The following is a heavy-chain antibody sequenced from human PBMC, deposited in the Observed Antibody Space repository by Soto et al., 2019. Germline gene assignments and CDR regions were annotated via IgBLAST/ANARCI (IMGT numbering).Heavy chain of an antibody. Sequence: PGGSLRLSCEGSGFSLSSYAIHWARKAPGKGLEWVAVISYDGRNKFYGESVRGRFTISRDDSKSTVYLQMNSLRAEDTAVYYCGRDNMIQLWPPTSVDSWGQGALVTVSS. CDR1: GFSLSSYA. CDR3: GRDNMIQLWPPTSVDS. J-gene: IGHJ4*02. CDR2: ISYDGRNK. V-gene: IGHV3-30*04. D-gene: IGHD5-18*01.